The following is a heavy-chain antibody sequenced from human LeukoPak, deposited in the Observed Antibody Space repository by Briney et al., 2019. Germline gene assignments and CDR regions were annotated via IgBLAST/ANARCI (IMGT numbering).Heavy chain of an antibody. Sequence: PSETLSLTCSVSGGSISSYYWSWIRQPPGKGLEWIGYIYYSGSTNYNPSLKSRVTISVDTSKNQFSLKLSSVTAADTAVYYCARMGVPAAMHTPYYYYYMDVWGKGTTVTISS. V-gene: IGHV4-59*01. CDR2: IYYSGST. CDR1: GGSISSYY. D-gene: IGHD2-2*01. J-gene: IGHJ6*03. CDR3: ARMGVPAAMHTPYYYYYMDV.